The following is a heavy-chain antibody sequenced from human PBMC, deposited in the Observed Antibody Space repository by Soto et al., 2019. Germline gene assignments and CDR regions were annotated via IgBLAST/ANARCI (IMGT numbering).Heavy chain of an antibody. V-gene: IGHV3-7*03. CDR1: GNYW. J-gene: IGHJ4*02. Sequence: GGSLRLSCAASGNYWINWVRQAPGKGLEWVANIKQDGSETHYVDAVKGRFTISRDNAKNSVYLQLNSLRVDDTAVYYCGKERRGSGWSVCNFWGQGTLVTVSS. CDR3: GKERRGSGWSVCNF. D-gene: IGHD6-19*01. CDR2: IKQDGSET.